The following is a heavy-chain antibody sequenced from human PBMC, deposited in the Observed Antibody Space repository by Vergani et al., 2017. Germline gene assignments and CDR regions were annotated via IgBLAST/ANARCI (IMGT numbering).Heavy chain of an antibody. J-gene: IGHJ5*02. CDR2: ISSSSSYI. Sequence: EVQLVESGGGLVKPGGSLRLSCAASGFTFSSYSMNWVRQAPGKGLEWVSSISSSSSYIYYADSVKGRFTISSDNAKNSLYLQMNSLRAEDTAVYYCAVAQLVRYYYDFWSFYSGFDPWGQGTLVTVSS. CDR1: GFTFSSYS. CDR3: AVAQLVRYYYDFWSFYSGFDP. D-gene: IGHD3-3*01. V-gene: IGHV3-21*01.